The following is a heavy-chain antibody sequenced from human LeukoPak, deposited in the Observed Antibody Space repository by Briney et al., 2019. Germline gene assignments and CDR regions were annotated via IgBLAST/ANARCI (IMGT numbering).Heavy chain of an antibody. CDR2: INAGNGNT. CDR1: GYTFSSYA. CDR3: ARAALAYCGGDCLTYPDY. D-gene: IGHD2-21*02. J-gene: IGHJ4*02. Sequence: ASVKVSCKASGYTFSSYAMHWVRQAPGQRLEWMGWINAGNGNTKYSQEFQGRVTITRDTSASTAYMELSSLRSEDMAVYYCARAALAYCGGDCLTYPDYWGQGTLVTVSS. V-gene: IGHV1-3*03.